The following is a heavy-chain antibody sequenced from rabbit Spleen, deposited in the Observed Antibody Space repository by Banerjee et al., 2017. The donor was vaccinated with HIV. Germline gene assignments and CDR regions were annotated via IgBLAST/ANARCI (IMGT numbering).Heavy chain of an antibody. Sequence: QEQLVESGGGLVQPGGSLKLSCKASGFDFSSYGVSWVRQAPGKGLEWIGCIYAAGSSGSTYYASWAKGRFTISKTSSTTVTLQMTDLTAADTATYFCARDLAGVIGWNFNLWGPGTLVTVS. CDR2: IYAAGSSGST. D-gene: IGHD4-1*01. CDR3: ARDLAGVIGWNFNL. J-gene: IGHJ4*01. V-gene: IGHV1S45*01. CDR1: GFDFSSYG.